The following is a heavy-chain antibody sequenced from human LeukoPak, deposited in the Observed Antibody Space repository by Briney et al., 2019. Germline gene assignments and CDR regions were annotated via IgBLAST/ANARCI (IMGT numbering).Heavy chain of an antibody. D-gene: IGHD3-3*01. CDR2: INVDGRTT. CDR1: GFTFTSNW. V-gene: IGHV3-74*01. CDR3: ARDQTKLETGPHFAS. J-gene: IGHJ4*02. Sequence: PGGSLRLSCAASGFTFTSNWMHWVRQVPGKWLVWVSRINVDGRTTTYADSVKGRFTISRDNAKNTLYLQMNSLRVEDTAVYYCARDQTKLETGPHFASWGQGTLVTVSS.